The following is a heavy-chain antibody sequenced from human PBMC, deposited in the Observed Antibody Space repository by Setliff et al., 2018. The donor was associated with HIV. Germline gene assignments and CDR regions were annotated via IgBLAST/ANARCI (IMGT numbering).Heavy chain of an antibody. CDR3: AREFALGSDF. J-gene: IGHJ4*02. D-gene: IGHD7-27*01. CDR1: GFGFSRYT. CDR2: IWHDGSIK. V-gene: IGHV3-33*08. Sequence: PGGSLRLSCVASGFGFSRYTMMWVRQAPGKGLEWVAAIWHDGSIKYYADSVKGRFTISRDNSKNRLYLQMNSLRAEDTALYYCAREFALGSDFWGQGTLVTVSS.